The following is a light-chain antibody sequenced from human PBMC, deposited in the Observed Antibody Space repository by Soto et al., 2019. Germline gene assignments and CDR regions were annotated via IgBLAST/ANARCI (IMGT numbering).Light chain of an antibody. V-gene: IGLV1-51*01. CDR1: SSNIGRNY. CDR3: GTWDSSLSDAVV. J-gene: IGLJ2*01. Sequence: QSVLTQPPSVSAAAGEKVTISCSGTSSNIGRNYVAWYQQLPGTAPKLLIYDNDKRPSGIPDRFSGSKSGTTATLGITGLQTGDEADYYCGTWDSSLSDAVVFCEGIKLTVL. CDR2: DND.